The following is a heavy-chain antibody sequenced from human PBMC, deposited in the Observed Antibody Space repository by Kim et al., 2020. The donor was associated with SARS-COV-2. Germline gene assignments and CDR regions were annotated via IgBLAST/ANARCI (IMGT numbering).Heavy chain of an antibody. CDR1: GGSFSGYY. V-gene: IGHV4-34*01. CDR2: INHSGST. Sequence: ETLSLTCAVYGGSFSGYYCSWIRQPPGKGLEWIGEINHSGSTNYNPSLKSRVTISVDTSKNQFSLKLSSVTAADTAVYYCARGTRQWLVRGPYYYYMDVWGKGTTVTVS. J-gene: IGHJ6*03. D-gene: IGHD6-19*01. CDR3: ARGTRQWLVRGPYYYYMDV.